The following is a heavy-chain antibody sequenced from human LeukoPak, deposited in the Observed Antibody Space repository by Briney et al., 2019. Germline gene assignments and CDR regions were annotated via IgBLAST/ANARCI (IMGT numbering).Heavy chain of an antibody. D-gene: IGHD4/OR15-4a*01. CDR2: IYSDNT. J-gene: IGHJ4*02. Sequence: GGSLRLSCTVSGFTVSSNSMSWVRQAPGKGLEWVSFIYSDNTHYSDSVKGRFTISRDNSKNTLYLQMNSLRAEDTAVYYCARRAGAYSHPYDYWGQGTLVTVSS. CDR3: ARRAGAYSHPYDY. V-gene: IGHV3-53*01. CDR1: GFTVSSNS.